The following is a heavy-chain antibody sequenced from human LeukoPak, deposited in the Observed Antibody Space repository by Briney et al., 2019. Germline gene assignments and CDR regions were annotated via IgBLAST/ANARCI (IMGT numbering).Heavy chain of an antibody. D-gene: IGHD6-19*01. CDR3: AKPYRLVAVAGTECDY. J-gene: IGHJ4*02. CDR1: GLTFSSYA. Sequence: GGSLRLSCAASGLTFSSYAMHWVRQAPGKGLEWVAVISYDGSNKYYADSVKGRFTISRDNSKNTLYLQMNSLRAEDTAVYYCAKPYRLVAVAGTECDYWGQGTLVTVSS. V-gene: IGHV3-30-3*02. CDR2: ISYDGSNK.